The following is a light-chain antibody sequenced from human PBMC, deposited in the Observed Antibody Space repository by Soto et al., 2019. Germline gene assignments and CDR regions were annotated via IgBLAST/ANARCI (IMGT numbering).Light chain of an antibody. CDR2: KVS. CDR1: QSLVYSDGNTY. Sequence: DVVMTQSPLSLPVTLGQPASVSCRSSQSLVYSDGNTYLSWFQQRPGQSPRRLIYKVSNRDSGVPDRFSGSGSGTDFTLRISRVEAEVVGVYYCMQGTHWLWTFGQGTKVEIK. V-gene: IGKV2-30*01. CDR3: MQGTHWLWT. J-gene: IGKJ1*01.